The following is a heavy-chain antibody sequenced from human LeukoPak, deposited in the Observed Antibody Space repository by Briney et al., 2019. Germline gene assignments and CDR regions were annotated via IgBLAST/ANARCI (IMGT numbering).Heavy chain of an antibody. Sequence: GGSLRLSCAASGFTFSSYSMNWVRQAPGKGLEWVSYISSSSSTIYYADSVKGRFTISRDNAKNSLYLQMNSLRAGDTAVYYCARVTPRWLQPSRALDYWGQGTLVTVSS. V-gene: IGHV3-48*01. CDR2: ISSSSSTI. CDR3: ARVTPRWLQPSRALDY. CDR1: GFTFSSYS. J-gene: IGHJ4*02. D-gene: IGHD5-24*01.